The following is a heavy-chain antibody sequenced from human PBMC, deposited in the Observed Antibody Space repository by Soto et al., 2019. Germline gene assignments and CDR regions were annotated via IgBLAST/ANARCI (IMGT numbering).Heavy chain of an antibody. CDR1: GFTFSNYW. CDR3: ARGGFSGSGSYSQGDY. J-gene: IGHJ4*02. Sequence: EVQLVESGGGLVQPGGSLRLSCAASGFTFSNYWMHWVRQAPGKGLVWVSRIKSDGSSISYADSVKGRFTISRDNARNTRYLQMNSLRAEDTAVYYCARGGFSGSGSYSQGDYWGQGTLVTVSS. V-gene: IGHV3-74*01. D-gene: IGHD3-10*01. CDR2: IKSDGSSI.